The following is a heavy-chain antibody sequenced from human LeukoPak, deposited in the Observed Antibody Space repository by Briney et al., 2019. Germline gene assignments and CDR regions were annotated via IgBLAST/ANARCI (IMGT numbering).Heavy chain of an antibody. D-gene: IGHD4-17*01. CDR1: GYTFTSYG. V-gene: IGHV1-18*01. CDR3: ARHIAGTVTSGFDI. Sequence: GASVKVSCKASGYTFTSYGTSWVRQAPGQGLEWMGWINTYKGNTQYAQRLQGRVTMTTDTSTNTAYMELGSLRSDDTAVYYCARHIAGTVTSGFDIWGQGTMVTVSS. J-gene: IGHJ3*02. CDR2: INTYKGNT.